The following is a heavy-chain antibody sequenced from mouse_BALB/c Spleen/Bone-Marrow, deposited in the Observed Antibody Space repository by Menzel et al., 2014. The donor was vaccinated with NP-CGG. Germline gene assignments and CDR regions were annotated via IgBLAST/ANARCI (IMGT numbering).Heavy chain of an antibody. CDR2: ISTYSGNT. J-gene: IGHJ4*01. CDR1: GYTFTDYA. Sequence: QVQLQQSGPELVSPWVSVKISCKASGYTFTDYAIHWVKQSHSKRLEWIGIISTYSGNTNYNQKFKGKATMTVDKSSSTAYMELARLTSEDSAIYYCARDISGYVRAMDYWGQGTSVTVSS. D-gene: IGHD3-2*01. V-gene: IGHV1-67*01. CDR3: ARDISGYVRAMDY.